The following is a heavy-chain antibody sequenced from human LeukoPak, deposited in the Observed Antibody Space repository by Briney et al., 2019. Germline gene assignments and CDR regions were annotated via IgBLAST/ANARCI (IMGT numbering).Heavy chain of an antibody. CDR1: GGSISSYY. CDR2: IYTSGST. J-gene: IGHJ4*02. V-gene: IGHV4-4*07. D-gene: IGHD3-10*01. Sequence: SETLSLTCPVSGGSISSYYWSWIRQPAGKGLEWIGRIYTSGSTNYNPSLKSRVTMSVDTSKNQFSLKLSSVTAADTAVYYCARGFGYYGSGSYYTPYYFDYWGQGTLVTVSS. CDR3: ARGFGYYGSGSYYTPYYFDY.